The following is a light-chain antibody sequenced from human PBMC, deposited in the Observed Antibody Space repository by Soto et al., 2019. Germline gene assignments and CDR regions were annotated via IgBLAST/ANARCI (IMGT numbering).Light chain of an antibody. Sequence: DIVMTQSPDSLAVSLGERATINCKSSQSVLYSSKNKNYLAWYQQKPGQVPKLLIYWASTRESGVPDRFSGSGSGTDFTLTISSLHAEDVAVYYCQQYYTTPFTFGPGTKVDIK. V-gene: IGKV4-1*01. CDR2: WAS. CDR3: QQYYTTPFT. J-gene: IGKJ3*01. CDR1: QSVLYSSKNKNY.